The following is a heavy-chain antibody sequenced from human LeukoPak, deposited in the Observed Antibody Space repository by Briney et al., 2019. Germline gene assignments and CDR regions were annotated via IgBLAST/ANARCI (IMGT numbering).Heavy chain of an antibody. J-gene: IGHJ4*02. Sequence: GGSLRLSCAASGFTVSSAYITWVRQASGKGLEWVSVIYIGGSTYYADSVKGRFTISRDNSRNTLYLQMNSLRTEDTAVYYCARGGYGSSTYYNNFDFWGQGTLVTVSS. D-gene: IGHD3-10*01. CDR1: GFTVSSAY. CDR3: ARGGYGSSTYYNNFDF. CDR2: IYIGGST. V-gene: IGHV3-53*01.